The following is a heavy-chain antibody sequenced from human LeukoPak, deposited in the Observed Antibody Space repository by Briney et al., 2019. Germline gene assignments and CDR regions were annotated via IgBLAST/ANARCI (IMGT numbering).Heavy chain of an antibody. D-gene: IGHD6-13*01. V-gene: IGHV4-59*01. CDR1: GGSISTYY. Sequence: PSETLSLTCTVSGGSISTYYWSWIRQPPGKGLEWIGYIYYSGSTNYNPSLKSRVTISVDTSKNQFSLKLSSVTAADTAVYYCAREKIAAAGGNGMDVWGQGTTVTVSS. J-gene: IGHJ6*02. CDR2: IYYSGST. CDR3: AREKIAAAGGNGMDV.